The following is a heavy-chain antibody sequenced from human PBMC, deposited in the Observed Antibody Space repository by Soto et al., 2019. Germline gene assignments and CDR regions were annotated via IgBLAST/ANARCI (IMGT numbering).Heavy chain of an antibody. D-gene: IGHD3-22*01. CDR3: ARDWLHDSSGAIDM. CDR2: IWYDGGNT. J-gene: IGHJ3*02. CDR1: GFTFSGHG. Sequence: LRLSCAASGFTFSGHGMHWVRQAPGKGLEWVAVIWYDGGNTYYGDSVKGRFTISRDNSRNTLYLEMSSLRAEDTAVYYCARDWLHDSSGAIDMWGQGTMVTVSS. V-gene: IGHV3-33*01.